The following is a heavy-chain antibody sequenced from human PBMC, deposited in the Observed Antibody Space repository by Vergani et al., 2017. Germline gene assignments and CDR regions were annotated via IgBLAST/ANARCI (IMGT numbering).Heavy chain of an antibody. Sequence: QVQLVQSGAEVKKPGSSVKVSCNASGGTFSSYAISWVRQAPGQGLEWMGGIIPIFGTANYAQKFQGRVTITADESTSTAYMELSSLRSEDTAVYYCARAPMASLPPAQYYYFDYWGQGTLVTVSS. CDR1: GGTFSSYA. V-gene: IGHV1-69*01. J-gene: IGHJ4*02. CDR2: IIPIFGTA. CDR3: ARAPMASLPPAQYYYFDY. D-gene: IGHD5-24*01.